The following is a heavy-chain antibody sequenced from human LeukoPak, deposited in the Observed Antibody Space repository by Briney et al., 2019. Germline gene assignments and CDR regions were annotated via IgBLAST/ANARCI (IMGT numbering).Heavy chain of an antibody. J-gene: IGHJ3*01. V-gene: IGHV3-30*18. Sequence: GRSLRLSCAASGFTFSSYGMHWVRQAPGKGLEWVAVISYDGSNKYYADSVKGRFTISRDNSKNTLYLQMNSLRAEDTAVYYCAKVADSSESLSLWGQGTMVTVSS. CDR1: GFTFSSYG. D-gene: IGHD3-22*01. CDR3: AKVADSSESLSL. CDR2: ISYDGSNK.